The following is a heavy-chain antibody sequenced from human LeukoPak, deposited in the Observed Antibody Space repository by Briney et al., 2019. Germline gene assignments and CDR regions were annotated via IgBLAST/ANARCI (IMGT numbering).Heavy chain of an antibody. D-gene: IGHD2-8*01. CDR3: AKQSYARSLGE. J-gene: IGHJ4*02. CDR2: TNSGGTST. CDR1: GFPFSDFS. V-gene: IGHV3-23*01. Sequence: GGSLRLSCATSGFPFSDFSMSWVRQAPGKGLEWISTTNSGGTSTYYAESVKGRFTISRDNSKDTLYLQMSSLRVEDTAVYYCAKQSYARSLGEGGPGTLVSVSS.